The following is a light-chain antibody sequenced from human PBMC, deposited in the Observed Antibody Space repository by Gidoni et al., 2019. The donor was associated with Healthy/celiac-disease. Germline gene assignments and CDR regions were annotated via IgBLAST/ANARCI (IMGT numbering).Light chain of an antibody. J-gene: IGKJ2*01. CDR3: MQALQTPRT. CDR2: LGS. Sequence: DIVMIQSPLSLPVTPGEPASISCRSSQSLLHSNGYTDLDWYLQKPGQSPQLLIYLGSNRASEFPDRFSGSGSGTDFTLKITRVEAEDVWVYYCMQALQTPRTFXQXTKLEIK. CDR1: QSLLHSNGYTD. V-gene: IGKV2-28*01.